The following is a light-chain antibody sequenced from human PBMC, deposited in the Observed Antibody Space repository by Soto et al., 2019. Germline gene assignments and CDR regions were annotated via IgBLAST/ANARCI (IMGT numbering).Light chain of an antibody. CDR2: RAS. Sequence: DIQMTQSPSTLSAFVGDRVTITCRASEGFSSWLAWYQQKPGKAPKLLIYRASILESGVPSRFSGSGSGTEFTLTITSLQPDDFATYYCQQYVRYPLTFGGGTKV. CDR1: EGFSSW. CDR3: QQYVRYPLT. J-gene: IGKJ4*01. V-gene: IGKV1-5*03.